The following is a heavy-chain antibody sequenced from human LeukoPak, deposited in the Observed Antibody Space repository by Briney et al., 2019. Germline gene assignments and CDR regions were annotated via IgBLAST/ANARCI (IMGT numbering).Heavy chain of an antibody. CDR3: ARNNGMDV. Sequence: GGSLRLSCAASGFALSSHWMTWVRQVPGRGPEWVANVNRDGSETYYLDSVKGRFTISKDNAKNSLYLQMNSLRAEDTALYHCARNNGMDVWGQGTKVIVSS. CDR2: VNRDGSET. V-gene: IGHV3-7*03. CDR1: GFALSSHW. J-gene: IGHJ6*02.